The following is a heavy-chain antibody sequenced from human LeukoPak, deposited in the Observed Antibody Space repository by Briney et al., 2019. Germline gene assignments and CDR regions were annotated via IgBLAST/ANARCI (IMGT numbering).Heavy chain of an antibody. CDR1: GYIFTNFG. J-gene: IGHJ5*02. CDR2: ISGYNGNT. V-gene: IGHV1-18*01. CDR3: TIASDWATPWFDP. D-gene: IGHD2-21*01. Sequence: ASVKVSCKASGYIFTNFGISWVRQARGQGLEWMGWISGYNGNTKYVQKFQGRVTMTEDTSTDTAYMELSSLRSEDTAVYYCTIASDWATPWFDPWGQGTLVTVSS.